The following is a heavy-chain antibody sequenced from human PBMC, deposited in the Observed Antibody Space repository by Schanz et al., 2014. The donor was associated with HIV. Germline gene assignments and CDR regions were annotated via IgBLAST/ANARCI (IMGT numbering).Heavy chain of an antibody. CDR2: ISWNSVSI. Sequence: QVVESGGGVVQPGRSLRLACAASGFTFSSYAMHWVRQAPGTGLEWVSGISWNSVSIGYADSVKGRFTISRDNAKNSLYMQMNSLRGDDTALYYCAKAYSTSRPYSMDIWGQGTTVTVSS. D-gene: IGHD6-6*01. J-gene: IGHJ6*02. CDR1: GFTFSSYA. V-gene: IGHV3-9*01. CDR3: AKAYSTSRPYSMDI.